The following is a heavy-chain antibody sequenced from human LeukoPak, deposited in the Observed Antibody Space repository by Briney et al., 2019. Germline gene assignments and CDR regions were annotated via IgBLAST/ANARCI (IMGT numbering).Heavy chain of an antibody. V-gene: IGHV4-30-2*01. CDR1: GGSISSGGYY. CDR3: ASPGIGAVPFEWELPVQFDY. CDR2: IYHSGST. Sequence: SQTLSLTCTVSGGSISSGGYYWSWIRQPPGKGLEWIGYIYHSGSTYYNPSLKSRVTISVDRSKNQFSLKLSSVTAADTAVYYCASPGIGAVPFEWELPVQFDYWGQGTLVTVSS. D-gene: IGHD1-26*01. J-gene: IGHJ4*02.